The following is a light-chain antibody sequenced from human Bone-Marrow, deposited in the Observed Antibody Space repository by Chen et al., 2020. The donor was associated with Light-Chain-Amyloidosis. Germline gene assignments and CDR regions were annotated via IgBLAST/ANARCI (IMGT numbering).Light chain of an antibody. CDR1: DLPTKY. J-gene: IGLJ2*01. CDR3: QSADSSGTYEVI. CDR2: RDT. V-gene: IGLV3-25*02. Sequence: SYELTQPPSVSVSPGQTARITCSGDDLPTKYAYWYQQKPGQAPVLVIHRDTERPSGISERFSGSSSGTTATLTISGVKAEEEADYHCQSADSSGTYEVILGGGTKLTGL.